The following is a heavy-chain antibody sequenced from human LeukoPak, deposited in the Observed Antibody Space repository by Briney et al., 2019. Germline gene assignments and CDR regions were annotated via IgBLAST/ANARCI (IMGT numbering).Heavy chain of an antibody. V-gene: IGHV3-23*01. CDR3: AKMKSSGRYFDWLLSYFDY. Sequence: PGGSLRLSCAASGFTFDNYVMAWFRQAPGKGLEWVSTISALFPNTYSADSVKGRFTISRDNSQSTLFLQMSSLRAEDTAVYYCAKMKSSGRYFDWLLSYFDYWGQGTLVTVSS. CDR2: ISALFPNT. J-gene: IGHJ4*02. CDR1: GFTFDNYV. D-gene: IGHD3-9*01.